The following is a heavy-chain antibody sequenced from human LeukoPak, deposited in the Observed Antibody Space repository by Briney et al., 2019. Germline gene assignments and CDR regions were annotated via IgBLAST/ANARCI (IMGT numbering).Heavy chain of an antibody. V-gene: IGHV3-23*01. J-gene: IGHJ4*02. CDR2: ISGSGGST. CDR3: AKLNDFWSGYSGY. D-gene: IGHD3-3*01. Sequence: PGGSLRLSCAASGFTFSRYAMSWVRQAPGKGLEWVSAISGSGGSTYYADSVKGRFTISRDNSKNTLYLQMNSLRAEDTAVYYCAKLNDFWSGYSGYWGQGTLVTVSS. CDR1: GFTFSRYA.